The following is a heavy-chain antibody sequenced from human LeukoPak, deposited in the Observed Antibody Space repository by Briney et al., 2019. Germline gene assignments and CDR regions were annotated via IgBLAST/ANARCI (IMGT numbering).Heavy chain of an antibody. CDR2: ISSSSSYI. CDR3: AELGITMIGGV. CDR1: GFTFSSYS. D-gene: IGHD3-10*02. V-gene: IGHV3-21*01. J-gene: IGHJ6*04. Sequence: NTGGSLRLSCAASGFTFSSYSMHWVRQAPGKGLEWVSSISSSSSYIYYADSMKGRFTISRDNAKNSLYLQMNSLRAEDTAVYYCAELGITMIGGVWGKGTTVTISS.